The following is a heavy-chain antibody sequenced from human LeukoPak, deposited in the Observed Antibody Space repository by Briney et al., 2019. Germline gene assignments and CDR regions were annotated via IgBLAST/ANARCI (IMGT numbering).Heavy chain of an antibody. J-gene: IGHJ6*04. CDR3: ARPKTSYSSSWYDLDV. D-gene: IGHD6-13*01. CDR1: GYTFTGYY. Sequence: ASVKVSCKASGYTFTGYYMHWVRQAPGQGLEWMGWINPNSGGTNYAQKFQGRVTMTRDTSISTAYMELSGLRSDDTAVYYCARPKTSYSSSWYDLDVWGKGTTVTVSS. CDR2: INPNSGGT. V-gene: IGHV1-2*02.